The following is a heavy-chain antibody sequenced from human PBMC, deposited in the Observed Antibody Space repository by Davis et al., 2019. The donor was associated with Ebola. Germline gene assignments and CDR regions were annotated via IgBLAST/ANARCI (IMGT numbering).Heavy chain of an antibody. D-gene: IGHD4-23*01. CDR1: GYTFTSYG. V-gene: IGHV1-18*01. CDR3: ARDAFMGVVTPGYYYYYGMDV. CDR2: ISAYNGNT. J-gene: IGHJ6*02. Sequence: ASVKVSCKASGYTFTSYGISWVRQAPGQGLEWMGWISAYNGNTNYAQKLQGRVTMTTDTSTSTAYMELRSLRSDDTAVYYCARDAFMGVVTPGYYYYYGMDVWGLGTTATVSS.